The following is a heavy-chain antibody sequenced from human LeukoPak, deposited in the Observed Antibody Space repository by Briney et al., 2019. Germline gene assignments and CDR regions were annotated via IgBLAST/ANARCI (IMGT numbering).Heavy chain of an antibody. J-gene: IGHJ4*02. V-gene: IGHV3-53*01. Sequence: PGGSLRLSCAASGFNVSSTYMNWVRQTPGKGLEWVSVIYSGGRTYYVDSVKGRLTISRDNSKNTLYLQMNSLRAEDTAVYYCARADAYSSTWCFDYWGQGALVTVSS. CDR1: GFNVSSTY. D-gene: IGHD6-13*01. CDR3: ARADAYSSTWCFDY. CDR2: IYSGGRT.